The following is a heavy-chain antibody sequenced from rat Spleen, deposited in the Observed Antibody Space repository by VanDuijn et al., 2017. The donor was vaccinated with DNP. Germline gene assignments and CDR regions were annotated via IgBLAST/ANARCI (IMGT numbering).Heavy chain of an antibody. CDR1: GLSLISNS. CDR3: AREGTMMVVGYLDF. D-gene: IGHD1-12*02. J-gene: IGHJ2*01. V-gene: IGHV2-47*01. CDR2: IRANGIT. Sequence: QVQLKESGPGLVQPSQTLSLTCTVSGLSLISNSVNWIRQPPGKGLEWLGRIRANGITDYNSGLRSRLIISRDISKSQVFLKMNRPQTEDSAIYFCAREGTMMVVGYLDFWGRGVMVTVSS.